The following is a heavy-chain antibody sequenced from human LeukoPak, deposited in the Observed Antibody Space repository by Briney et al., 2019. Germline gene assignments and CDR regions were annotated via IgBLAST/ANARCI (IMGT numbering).Heavy chain of an antibody. J-gene: IGHJ4*02. Sequence: GGSLRLSCAASGFTFSSYEMNWVRQAPGKGLEWVSYISSSGSTIYYADSVKGRFTISRDNAKNSLYLQMNSLRAEDTAVYYCARDLGSYGDYDYFDYWGQGTLVTLSS. CDR3: ARDLGSYGDYDYFDY. D-gene: IGHD4-17*01. CDR1: GFTFSSYE. CDR2: ISSSGSTI. V-gene: IGHV3-48*03.